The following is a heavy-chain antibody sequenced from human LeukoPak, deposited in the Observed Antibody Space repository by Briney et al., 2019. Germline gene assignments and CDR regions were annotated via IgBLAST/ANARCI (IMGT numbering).Heavy chain of an antibody. CDR1: GYTFTSYG. CDR3: AREGYYGSGSHTVYFYMDV. CDR2: ISAYNGNT. Sequence: GASVKVSCKASGYTFTSYGISWVRQAPGQGLEWMGWISAYNGNTNYAQKLQGRVTMTTDTSTSTAYMELRSLRSDDTAVYYCAREGYYGSGSHTVYFYMDVWGKGTTVTISS. V-gene: IGHV1-18*01. D-gene: IGHD3-10*01. J-gene: IGHJ6*03.